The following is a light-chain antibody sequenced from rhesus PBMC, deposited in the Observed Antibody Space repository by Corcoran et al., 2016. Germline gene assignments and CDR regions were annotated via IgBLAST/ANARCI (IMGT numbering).Light chain of an antibody. CDR1: SLKTYY. V-gene: IGLV3S11*01. CDR3: CSWDNMGNHYI. Sequence: SSGLTQEPALSVALGHTVRMTCQGDSLKTYYASGYQQKPGQVPVLVIYGNTNRPSGIPGRFSGSWSGNTGSLTITGAQVEDEAGEYCCSWDNMGNHYIFGAGTRLTVL. CDR2: GNT. J-gene: IGLJ1*01.